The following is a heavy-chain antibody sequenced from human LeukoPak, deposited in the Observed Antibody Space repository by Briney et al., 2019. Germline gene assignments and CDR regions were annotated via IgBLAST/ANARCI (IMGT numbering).Heavy chain of an antibody. CDR3: ATDRSGLYFFDY. Sequence: SETLSLTCTVSGVSFSSHYWTWIRQAPGKGLEWIGYIFFSGSTHYNPSLKSRVTISVDTSKSQVSLNLNSLTAADTAIYYCATDRSGLYFFDYWGQGTLVTVSS. V-gene: IGHV4-59*11. CDR1: GVSFSSHY. J-gene: IGHJ4*02. CDR2: IFFSGST. D-gene: IGHD3/OR15-3a*01.